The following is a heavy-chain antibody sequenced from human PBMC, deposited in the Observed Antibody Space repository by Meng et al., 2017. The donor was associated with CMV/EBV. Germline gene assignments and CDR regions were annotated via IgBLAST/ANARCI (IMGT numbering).Heavy chain of an antibody. CDR1: GFTFSSYA. Sequence: GESLKISCAASGFTFSSYAMHWVRQAPGKGLEYVSAISSNGGSTYYADSVKGRFTISRDNSKNTLYLQMGSLRDEYMAVYYCARVTGAGDYYFDCWDQGTLVTVSS. V-gene: IGHV3-64*02. CDR2: ISSNGGST. CDR3: ARVTGAGDYYFDC. D-gene: IGHD4-17*01. J-gene: IGHJ4*02.